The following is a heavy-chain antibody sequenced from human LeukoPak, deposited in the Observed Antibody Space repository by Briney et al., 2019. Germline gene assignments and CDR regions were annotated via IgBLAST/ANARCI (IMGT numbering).Heavy chain of an antibody. J-gene: IGHJ5*01. CDR1: GFNFRSYG. CDR3: GYFGSGSSYTPDS. D-gene: IGHD3-10*01. Sequence: GGSLRLSCAASGFNFRSYGIHWVRQAPGKGLEWVAFIRYDGSIKYYADYVKGRFTISRDNSKNTLYLQMNNLRAEDTAVYYCGYFGSGSSYTPDSWGQGTLVTVSS. CDR2: IRYDGSIK. V-gene: IGHV3-30*02.